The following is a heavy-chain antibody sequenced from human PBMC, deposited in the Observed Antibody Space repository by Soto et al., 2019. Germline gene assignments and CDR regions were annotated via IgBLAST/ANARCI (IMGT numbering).Heavy chain of an antibody. V-gene: IGHV4-39*01. D-gene: IGHD7-27*01. CDR2: IYYSGST. CDR1: GGSISISSYH. CDR3: ARHVNPWAQGAFDI. Sequence: SETRSLTYTVSGGSISISSYHWRWIRQPPGKGLEWIGSIYYSGSTYYNPSLKSRVTISVDTSKNQFSLKLSSVTAADTAVYYCARHVNPWAQGAFDIWGQGTMVT. J-gene: IGHJ3*02.